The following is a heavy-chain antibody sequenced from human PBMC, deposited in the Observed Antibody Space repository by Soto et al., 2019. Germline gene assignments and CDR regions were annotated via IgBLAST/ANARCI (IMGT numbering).Heavy chain of an antibody. CDR1: GGSLSSGGYY. D-gene: IGHD6-6*01. V-gene: IGHV4-31*03. J-gene: IGHJ6*02. Sequence: SETLSLTCTVSGGSLSSGGYYWTWIRQHPGKGLEWIGYNYYSGITYYNPSLKSRVTISLDTSKNQFSLKLSSVTAADTAVYYCARGSSIAGLYYGMDVWGQGTTVT. CDR3: ARGSSIAGLYYGMDV. CDR2: NYYSGIT.